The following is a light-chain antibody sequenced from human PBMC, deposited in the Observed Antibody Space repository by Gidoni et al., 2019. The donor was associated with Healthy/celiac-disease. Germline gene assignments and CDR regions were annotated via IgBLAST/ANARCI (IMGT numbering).Light chain of an antibody. J-gene: IGKJ2*01. V-gene: IGKV2-28*01. CDR1: QSLLHSNGYNS. CDR3: MQALQTPT. Sequence: DIVMTQSPLSLPVTPGEPDSISCRSSQSLLHSNGYNSLDWYLQKPGQSPQLLIDLGSNRASWVPDRFSCSGSGTDFTLKISIVEAEDVGVYYCMQALQTPTFGQXTKLEIK. CDR2: LGS.